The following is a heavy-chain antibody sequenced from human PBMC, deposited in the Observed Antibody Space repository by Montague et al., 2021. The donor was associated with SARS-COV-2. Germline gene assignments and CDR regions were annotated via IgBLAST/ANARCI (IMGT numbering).Heavy chain of an antibody. Sequence: CAISGDSVASDEAAWRSVRHSPERRLQRLLGSYYRLKRYNDYAVAVKSRITINPDTSKNQISLQLNSVTPEDTAVYYCARTSDSSDYWGEGTLVTVSS. D-gene: IGHD4-11*01. J-gene: IGHJ4*02. CDR3: ARTSDSSDY. V-gene: IGHV6-1*01. CDR1: GDSVASDEAA. CDR2: SYYRLKRYN.